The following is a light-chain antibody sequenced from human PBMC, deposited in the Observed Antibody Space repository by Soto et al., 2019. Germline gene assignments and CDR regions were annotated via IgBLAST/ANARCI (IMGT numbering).Light chain of an antibody. V-gene: IGLV1-44*01. J-gene: IGLJ3*02. CDR3: GAWDNSLKGWV. Sequence: QSVLTQPPSASGTPGQKVTISCSGNTSNIGSNTVNWYQQSPGTAPKFLIFSTTQRPSGVPARFSGSKSGTSASLAIGGLQPDDEAHYYCGAWDNSLKGWVFGGGTKLTVL. CDR1: TSNIGSNT. CDR2: STT.